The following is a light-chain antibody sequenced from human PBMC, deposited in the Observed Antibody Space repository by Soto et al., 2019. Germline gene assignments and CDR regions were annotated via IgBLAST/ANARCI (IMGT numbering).Light chain of an antibody. CDR2: AAS. Sequence: DIQMTQSPSTLSASVGDRVTITCRASQSISSWLAWYQQKPGKAPKLLIYAASNLQSGVPARFSGSGSGTDFTLTISCLQSEDFATYYCQQYYSYPTFGQGTRLEIK. V-gene: IGKV1-5*01. CDR3: QQYYSYPT. J-gene: IGKJ5*01. CDR1: QSISSW.